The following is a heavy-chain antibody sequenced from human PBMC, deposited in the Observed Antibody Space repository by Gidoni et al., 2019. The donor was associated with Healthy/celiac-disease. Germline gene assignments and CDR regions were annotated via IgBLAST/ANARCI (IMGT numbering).Heavy chain of an antibody. Sequence: QVQLVESGGGVVQPGRSLRLSCAASGFTFSSYGMHWVRQAPGKGLEWVAVIWYDGSNKYYADSVKGRFTISRDNSKNTLYLQMNSLRAEDTAVYYCARAREWELLGDAFDIWGQGTMVTVSS. J-gene: IGHJ3*02. D-gene: IGHD1-26*01. V-gene: IGHV3-33*01. CDR3: ARAREWELLGDAFDI. CDR1: GFTFSSYG. CDR2: IWYDGSNK.